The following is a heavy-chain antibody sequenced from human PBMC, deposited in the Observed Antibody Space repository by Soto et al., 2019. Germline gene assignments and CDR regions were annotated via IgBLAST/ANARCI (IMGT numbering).Heavy chain of an antibody. CDR1: GGTFSSYA. CDR3: ARERGGQHHYYYGMDV. Sequence: QVQLVQSGAEVKKPGSSVKVSCKASGGTFSSYAISWVRQAPGHGLEWMGGIIPIFGTANYAQKFQGRVTITADESTSTAYRGLSSVRSEDTAVYYCARERGGQHHYYYGMDVWGQGTTGTVS. J-gene: IGHJ6*02. D-gene: IGHD6-13*01. V-gene: IGHV1-69*01. CDR2: IIPIFGTA.